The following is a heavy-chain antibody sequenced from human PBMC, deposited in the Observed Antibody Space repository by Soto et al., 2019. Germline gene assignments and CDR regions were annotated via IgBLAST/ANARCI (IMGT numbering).Heavy chain of an antibody. J-gene: IGHJ6*02. CDR1: GGSISGFF. V-gene: IGHV4-4*07. CDR3: ARGGSTHYYYGLDV. Sequence: SETLSLTCTVSGGSISGFFWTWVRQPPGMPLEGLGHVAASGSTAYNPSLRSRLSLSLDVSKNRFSLELTSVTAADTATYFCARGGSTHYYYGLDVWGQGTTVTVS. CDR2: VAASGST.